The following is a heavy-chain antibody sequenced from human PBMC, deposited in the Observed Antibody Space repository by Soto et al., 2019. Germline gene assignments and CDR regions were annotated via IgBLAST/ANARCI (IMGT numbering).Heavy chain of an antibody. V-gene: IGHV3-23*01. Sequence: GGSLRLSCASSGFTFSSYAMSWVRQAPGKGLEWVSAISGSGGSTYYADSVKGRFTISRDNSKNTLYLQMNSLRAEDTAVYYCAKDPTRAGLTWDDYWGQGTLVTVSS. D-gene: IGHD1-26*01. CDR3: AKDPTRAGLTWDDY. CDR1: GFTFSSYA. CDR2: ISGSGGST. J-gene: IGHJ4*02.